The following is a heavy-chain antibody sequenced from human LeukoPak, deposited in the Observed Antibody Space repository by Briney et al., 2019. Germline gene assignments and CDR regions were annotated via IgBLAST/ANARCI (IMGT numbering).Heavy chain of an antibody. Sequence: SETLSLTCTGSGYSISSGYYWGWIRPPPGKRLEWVGSIHSSGNTSYNPTLKSRVTISVDTSKNQFSLNLTSVTAADAAVYYCARDLGYSGFDWAPWGQGTLVTVSS. CDR3: ARDLGYSGFDWAP. J-gene: IGHJ5*02. CDR2: IHSSGNT. CDR1: GYSISSGYY. D-gene: IGHD5-12*01. V-gene: IGHV4-38-2*02.